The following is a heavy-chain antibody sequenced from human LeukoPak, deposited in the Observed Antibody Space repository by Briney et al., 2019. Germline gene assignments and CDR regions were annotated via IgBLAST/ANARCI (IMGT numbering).Heavy chain of an antibody. V-gene: IGHV1-69*13. CDR3: ARSHYYGSGMSSDY. D-gene: IGHD3-10*01. CDR1: GGTFSSYA. Sequence: GASVTVSCKASGGTFSSYAISWVRQAPGQGLEWMGGIIPIFGTANYAQKFQGRVTITADESTSTAYMELSSLRSEDTAVYYCARSHYYGSGMSSDYWGQGTLVTVSS. CDR2: IIPIFGTA. J-gene: IGHJ4*02.